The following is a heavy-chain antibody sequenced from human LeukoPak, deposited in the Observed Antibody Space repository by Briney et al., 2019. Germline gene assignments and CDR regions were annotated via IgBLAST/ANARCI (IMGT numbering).Heavy chain of an antibody. CDR3: TRVFYGSGSWSYFDF. CDR1: GFTFSSYG. V-gene: IGHV3-48*04. J-gene: IGHJ4*02. Sequence: GGSLRLSCAASGFTFSSYGMSWVRQAPGKGLEWVSYISSSGSTIYYADSVKGRFTISRDNAKNSLYLQMNSLRAEDTAVYYCTRVFYGSGSWSYFDFWGQGTLVTVSS. D-gene: IGHD3-10*01. CDR2: ISSSGSTI.